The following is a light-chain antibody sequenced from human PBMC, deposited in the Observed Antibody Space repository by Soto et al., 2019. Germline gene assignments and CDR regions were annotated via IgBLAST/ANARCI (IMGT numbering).Light chain of an antibody. Sequence: DIQMTQSPYTLSASVGDRVTITCRASQSISSWLAWYQQKPGKAPKLLIYDASSLESGVPSRFSGSGSGTEFTLTISSLQPDDFATYYCEQDNSYWTFGQGT. CDR2: DAS. V-gene: IGKV1-5*01. J-gene: IGKJ1*01. CDR1: QSISSW. CDR3: EQDNSYWT.